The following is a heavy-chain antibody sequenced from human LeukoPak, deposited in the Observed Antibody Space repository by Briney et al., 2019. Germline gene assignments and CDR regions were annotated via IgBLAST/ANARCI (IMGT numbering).Heavy chain of an antibody. CDR3: ARAIFFKEGTYYDFWSGQLNWFDP. V-gene: IGHV3-11*01. Sequence: GGSLRLSCAASGFTFSDYYMSWIRQAPGKGLEWVSYISSSGSTIYYADSVKGRFTISRDNAKNSLYLQMNSLRAEDTAVYYCARAIFFKEGTYYDFWSGQLNWFDPWGQGTPVTVSS. D-gene: IGHD3-3*01. CDR2: ISSSGSTI. J-gene: IGHJ5*02. CDR1: GFTFSDYY.